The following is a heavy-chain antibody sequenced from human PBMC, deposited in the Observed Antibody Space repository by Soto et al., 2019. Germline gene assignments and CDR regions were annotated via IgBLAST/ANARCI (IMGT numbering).Heavy chain of an antibody. Sequence: GGSLRLSCAASGFTFSKAWMSWVRQAPGKGPEWVGHIKSRIDGGATDYAAPVKGRFSISRDDSKNTLYLQMNNLDTEDTAVYYCTTERRYYYDSGGYWGQGALVTVSS. CDR2: IKSRIDGGAT. V-gene: IGHV3-15*01. CDR3: TTERRYYYDSGGY. CDR1: GFTFSKAW. D-gene: IGHD3-22*01. J-gene: IGHJ4*02.